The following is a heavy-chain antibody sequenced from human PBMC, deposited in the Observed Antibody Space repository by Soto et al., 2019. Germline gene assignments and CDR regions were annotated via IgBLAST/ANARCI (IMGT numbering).Heavy chain of an antibody. D-gene: IGHD1-26*01. CDR2: INVDNGET. J-gene: IGHJ5*02. CDR1: GYNFMRYG. Sequence: QVQLVQSGAEVKKPGASVKVSCKASGYNFMRYGFTWVRQAPGQWLEWMGWINVDNGETKYPQKIQGRVTMTTDTPTSTVYMELRSLTSDDTAVYYCARWISGGYSDWFDPWRHGTLVTVSS. CDR3: ARWISGGYSDWFDP. V-gene: IGHV1-18*04.